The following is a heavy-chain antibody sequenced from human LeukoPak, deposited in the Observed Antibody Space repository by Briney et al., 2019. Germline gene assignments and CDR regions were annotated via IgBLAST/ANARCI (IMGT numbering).Heavy chain of an antibody. D-gene: IGHD4-17*01. CDR1: GFTFSSYS. Sequence: GGSLRLSCAASGFTFSSYSMNWVRQAPGKGLGWVSYISSSSSTIYYADSVKGRFTISRDNAKNSLYLQMNSLRAEDTAVYYCARDMFMTTVTAEYFQHWGQGTLVTVSS. CDR2: ISSSSSTI. J-gene: IGHJ1*01. V-gene: IGHV3-48*01. CDR3: ARDMFMTTVTAEYFQH.